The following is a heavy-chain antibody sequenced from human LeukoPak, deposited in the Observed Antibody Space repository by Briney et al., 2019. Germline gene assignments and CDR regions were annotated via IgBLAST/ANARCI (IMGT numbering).Heavy chain of an antibody. Sequence: QSGGSLRLSCAASGFTFSSYAMSWVRQAPGKGLEWVSAISGSGGSTYYADSVKGRFPISRDNSKNTLYLQMNSLRAEDTAVYYCAKDQTGSNPNNWFDPWGQGTLVTVSS. CDR1: GFTFSSYA. V-gene: IGHV3-23*01. D-gene: IGHD4-11*01. J-gene: IGHJ5*02. CDR2: ISGSGGST. CDR3: AKDQTGSNPNNWFDP.